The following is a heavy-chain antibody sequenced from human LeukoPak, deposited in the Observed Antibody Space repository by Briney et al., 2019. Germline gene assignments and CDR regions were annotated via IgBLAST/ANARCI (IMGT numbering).Heavy chain of an antibody. CDR2: INPKSGST. CDR3: PRSASYYYGSGSYYGPRYFDY. CDR1: GYTFIDYY. D-gene: IGHD3-10*01. J-gene: IGHJ4*02. V-gene: IGHV1-2*06. Sequence: GSVKDSCKASGYTFIDYYMHWVRQAPGKGLEGMGRINPKSGSTNYAQKLQGRVTMTRDRSIRTPSIEPSKLTADDMAVYYCPRSASYYYGSGSYYGPRYFDYWGQGTLVTVSS.